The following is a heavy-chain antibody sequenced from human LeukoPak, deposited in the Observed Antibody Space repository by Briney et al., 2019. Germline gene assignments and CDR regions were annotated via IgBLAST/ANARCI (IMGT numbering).Heavy chain of an antibody. CDR3: ASTEGQQIGGGGIYYYYYYGMDV. Sequence: GGPLTLSCAASGFTFSSYSMNWARHAPGKGREWVSYISSSRSTIYYADSVKGRFTISRLNTKYSLYLQMNSLRDENTAVEYCASTEGQQIGGGGIYYYYYYGMDVWGQGTTVTVSS. CDR1: GFTFSSYS. D-gene: IGHD6-13*01. V-gene: IGHV3-48*02. J-gene: IGHJ6*02. CDR2: ISSSRSTI.